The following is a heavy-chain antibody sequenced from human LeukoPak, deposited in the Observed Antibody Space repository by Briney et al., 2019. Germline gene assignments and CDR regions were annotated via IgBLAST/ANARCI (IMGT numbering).Heavy chain of an antibody. CDR2: IYTGGST. CDR3: ARGRVSSSTWYSTYYYYFYMDV. J-gene: IGHJ6*03. CDR1: GGSISSYY. Sequence: PSETLSLTCTVSGGSISSYYWSWIRQPAGKGLEWIGRIYTGGSTNYNPSLKSRVTISVDTSKNQFSLKLSSVTAADTAVYFCARGRVSSSTWYSTYYYYFYMDVWGKGTTVTVSS. D-gene: IGHD1-1*01. V-gene: IGHV4-4*07.